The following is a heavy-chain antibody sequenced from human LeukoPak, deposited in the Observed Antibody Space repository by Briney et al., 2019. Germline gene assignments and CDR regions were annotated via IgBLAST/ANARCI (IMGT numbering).Heavy chain of an antibody. D-gene: IGHD5-18*01. J-gene: IGHJ4*02. CDR2: IFGRGGSP. CDR1: GSTFGSYA. V-gene: IGHV3-23*01. CDR3: GKTTVGYSSGQKPAWPVDY. Sequence: GGPLSPSCEASGSTFGSYARCWVRHAPGRGLEWVAGIFGRGGSPHYADPVKGRFTISRDNSRNTVYLQINSLRAEDTAVHYCGKTTVGYSSGQKPAWPVDYWAREPWSPSPQ.